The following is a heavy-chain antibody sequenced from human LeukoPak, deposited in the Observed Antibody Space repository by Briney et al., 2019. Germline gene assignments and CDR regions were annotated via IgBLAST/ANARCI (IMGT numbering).Heavy chain of an antibody. CDR2: ISSSSSYT. J-gene: IGHJ4*02. CDR3: ARDILTGSRPFPFDY. Sequence: GGSLRLSCAASGFTSSSYSMNWVRQAPGKGLEWVSSISSSSSYTYYADSVKGRFTISRDNAKNSLYLQMNSLRAEDTAVYYCARDILTGSRPFPFDYWGQGTLVTVSS. CDR1: GFTSSSYS. V-gene: IGHV3-21*01. D-gene: IGHD3-9*01.